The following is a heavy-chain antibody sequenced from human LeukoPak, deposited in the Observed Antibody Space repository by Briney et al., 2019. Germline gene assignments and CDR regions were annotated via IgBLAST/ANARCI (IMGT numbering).Heavy chain of an antibody. D-gene: IGHD3-3*01. CDR3: TTDNWRGLDAFDI. J-gene: IGHJ3*02. V-gene: IGHV3-15*01. CDR2: FKTKTDGGTA. CDR1: GFTFTNAW. Sequence: GGSLRLSCAASGFTFTNAWMSWVRQAPGEGLEWVGRFKTKTDGGTADYAAPVKGRFTISRDASKNTLYLQMDSLKTEDTAMYYCTTDNWRGLDAFDIWGQGTMVTVSS.